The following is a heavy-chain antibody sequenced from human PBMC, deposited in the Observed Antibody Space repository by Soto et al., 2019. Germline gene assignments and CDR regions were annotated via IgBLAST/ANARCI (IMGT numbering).Heavy chain of an antibody. CDR1: GFTFSTFW. V-gene: IGHV3-74*01. Sequence: EVQLVESGGGLVQPRGSLRLSCAASGFTFSTFWMHWVRQAPGKGLVWVSRIKSDGSVTSYADSVKGRFTISRDNAKNTLYLQMNSLRAEDTAVYYCARDVNEYDSGWGDYWGQGTLVTVSS. CDR2: IKSDGSVT. D-gene: IGHD6-19*01. CDR3: ARDVNEYDSGWGDY. J-gene: IGHJ4*02.